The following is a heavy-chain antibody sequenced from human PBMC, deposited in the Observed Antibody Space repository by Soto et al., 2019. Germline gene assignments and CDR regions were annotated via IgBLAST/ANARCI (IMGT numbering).Heavy chain of an antibody. Sequence: PSETLSLTCTVSGGSISSYYWSWIRQPPGKGLEWIGYIYYSGSTNYNPSLKSRVTISVDTSKNQFSLKLSSVTAADTAVYYCARGRDYGDYPNWFDPWGQGTLVTVSS. V-gene: IGHV4-59*01. D-gene: IGHD4-17*01. CDR2: IYYSGST. CDR1: GGSISSYY. J-gene: IGHJ5*02. CDR3: ARGRDYGDYPNWFDP.